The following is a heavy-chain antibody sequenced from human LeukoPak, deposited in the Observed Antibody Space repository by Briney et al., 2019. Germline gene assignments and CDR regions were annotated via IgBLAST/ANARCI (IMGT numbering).Heavy chain of an antibody. V-gene: IGHV4-4*07. CDR1: GGSISSYY. CDR3: ARDPRVRGVIGYFQH. D-gene: IGHD3-10*01. J-gene: IGHJ1*01. CDR2: IYTSGST. Sequence: SETLSLTCTVSGGSISSYYWSWIRQPAGKGLEWIGRIYTSGSTNYNPSLKSRVTMSVDTSKNQFSLKLSSVTAADTAVYYCARDPRVRGVIGYFQHWGQGTLITVSS.